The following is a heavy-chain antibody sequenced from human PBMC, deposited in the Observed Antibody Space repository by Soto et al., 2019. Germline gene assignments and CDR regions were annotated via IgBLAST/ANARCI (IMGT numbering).Heavy chain of an antibody. Sequence: ASVKVSCKASGYTFTSYYMHWVRQAPGQGLEWMGIINPSGGSTSYAQKFQGRVTTTRDTSTSTVYMELSSLRSEDTAVYYCARVTAAGKDYYYYGMDVWGQGTTVTVSS. CDR1: GYTFTSYY. D-gene: IGHD6-13*01. J-gene: IGHJ6*02. V-gene: IGHV1-46*01. CDR3: ARVTAAGKDYYYYGMDV. CDR2: INPSGGST.